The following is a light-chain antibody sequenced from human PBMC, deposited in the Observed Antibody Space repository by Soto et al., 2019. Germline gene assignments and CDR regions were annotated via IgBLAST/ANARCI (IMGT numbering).Light chain of an antibody. J-gene: IGKJ4*01. CDR1: QSVSSY. V-gene: IGKV3-11*01. CDR3: QQRSNWPLT. Sequence: EIVLTQSPATLSLSPGERATLSCRASQSVSSYLAWYQQKPGQAPRLLLYDASNRANGIPARFSGSGSGTDFTLIISSLAPEDFAVYYCQQRSNWPLTFGGGTKVEIK. CDR2: DAS.